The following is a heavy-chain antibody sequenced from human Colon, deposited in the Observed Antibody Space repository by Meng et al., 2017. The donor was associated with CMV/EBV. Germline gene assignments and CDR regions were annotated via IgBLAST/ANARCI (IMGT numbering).Heavy chain of an antibody. D-gene: IGHD1-14*01. CDR3: ARGPPRTGGYFDY. CDR2: IGTTSDT. Sequence: GGSLRLSCAASGFIFSSYDMHWVRQATGKGLEWVSGIGTTSDTYYPGSVKGRFTIAREAAKNSLYLHMNSLRAGDTAVYYCARGPPRTGGYFDYWGQGTLVTVSS. J-gene: IGHJ4*02. CDR1: GFIFSSYD. V-gene: IGHV3-13*01.